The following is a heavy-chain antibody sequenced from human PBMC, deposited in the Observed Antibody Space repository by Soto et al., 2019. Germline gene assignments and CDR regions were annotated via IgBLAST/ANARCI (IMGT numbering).Heavy chain of an antibody. Sequence: ASVKVSCKASGGTFSSYAISWVRQAPGQGLEWMGGIIPIFGTANYAQRFQGRVTITADESTSTAYMELSSLRSEDTAVYYCARGDIVVVPAYPHMDVWGQGTTVTVSS. D-gene: IGHD2-2*01. CDR1: GGTFSSYA. CDR2: IIPIFGTA. V-gene: IGHV1-69*13. CDR3: ARGDIVVVPAYPHMDV. J-gene: IGHJ6*02.